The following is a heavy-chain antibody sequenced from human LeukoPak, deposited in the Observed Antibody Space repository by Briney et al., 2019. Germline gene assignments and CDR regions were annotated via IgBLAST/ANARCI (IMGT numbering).Heavy chain of an antibody. CDR3: ARRGTDASFSFFDV. D-gene: IGHD1-1*01. J-gene: IGHJ3*01. V-gene: IGHV3-21*01. CDR1: GFTFGSYG. CDR2: ISGDTTYI. Sequence: GGSLRLSCAASGFTFGSYGMHWVRQIPGERPEWVSSISGDTTYIYYADSLKGRFTISRDNTNTSPFLQMNSLRAEDTATYFCARRGTDASFSFFDVWGQGTMVTVSS.